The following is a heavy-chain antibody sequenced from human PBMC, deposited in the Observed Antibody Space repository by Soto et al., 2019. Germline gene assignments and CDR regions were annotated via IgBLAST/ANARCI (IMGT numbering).Heavy chain of an antibody. D-gene: IGHD5-12*01. V-gene: IGHV2-5*02. CDR2: MYWDDDK. CDR3: ARRRLAWLQGNDAFAI. CDR1: GFSLSTSGVA. Sequence: QITLKESGPTLVKPTQTLTLTCTFSGFSLSTSGVAVGWIRQPPGKALEWLALMYWDDDKRYSPSLKSRLTITKDTPQNQVVLTTTTMDPVNTATYYCARRRLAWLQGNDAFAIWGQGTMVTVSS. J-gene: IGHJ3*02.